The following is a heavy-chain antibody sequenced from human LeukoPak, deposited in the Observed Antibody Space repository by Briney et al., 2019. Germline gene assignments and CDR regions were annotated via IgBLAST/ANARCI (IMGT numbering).Heavy chain of an antibody. CDR3: TTDRETTIAPYSSGYYYPGENAFDI. Sequence: PGGSLRLSCAASGFTFSNAWMSWVRQAPGKGLEWVGRIKSKTDGGTTDYAAPVKGRFTISRDDSKNTLYLQMNSLKTEDTAVYYCTTDRETTIAPYSSGYYYPGENAFDIWGQGTMVTVSS. J-gene: IGHJ3*02. D-gene: IGHD3-22*01. CDR1: GFTFSNAW. CDR2: IKSKTDGGTT. V-gene: IGHV3-15*01.